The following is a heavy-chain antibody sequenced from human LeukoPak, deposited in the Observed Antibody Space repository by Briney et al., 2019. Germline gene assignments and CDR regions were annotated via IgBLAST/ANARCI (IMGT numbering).Heavy chain of an antibody. CDR3: TRDSKTGYKPYFDY. V-gene: IGHV3-48*04. CDR2: IGSSTGTI. D-gene: IGHD3-9*01. Sequence: GGSLRLSCAASGFTFRSYSMNWVRQAPGKGLEWVAYIGSSTGTIYYADSVKGRFIVSRDNGKSSLYLQMNSLRVEDTAVYYCTRDSKTGYKPYFDYWGRGTLVTVSS. CDR1: GFTFRSYS. J-gene: IGHJ4*02.